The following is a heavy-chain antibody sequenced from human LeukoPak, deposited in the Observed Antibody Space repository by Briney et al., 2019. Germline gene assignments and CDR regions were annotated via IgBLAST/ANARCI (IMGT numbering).Heavy chain of an antibody. Sequence: GESLRISCKGSGYSFANYWISWVRQMPGKGLEWMGIIYPGDSDTRYSPSFQGQVTISADKSISTAYLHWSSLKASDTAMYYCARRTDRSFWYLDYWGQGTLVTVSS. CDR2: IYPGDSDT. J-gene: IGHJ4*02. CDR1: GYSFANYW. CDR3: ARRTDRSFWYLDY. V-gene: IGHV5-51*01.